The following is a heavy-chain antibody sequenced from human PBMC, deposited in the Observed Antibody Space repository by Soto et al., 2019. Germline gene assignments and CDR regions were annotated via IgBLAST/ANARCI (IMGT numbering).Heavy chain of an antibody. CDR1: GFTFSSYA. V-gene: IGHV3-23*01. CDR2: ISGSGGST. J-gene: IGHJ4*02. Sequence: EVQLLEAGGGLVQPGGSLRLSCAASGFTFSSYAMIWVRQAPGKGLEWVSAISGSGGSTYYADSVKGRFTISRDNSKNTLYLQMNSLRSEDTSVYYCAIGLPVWFGDSLLCPVDYWGKGTLVTVSS. CDR3: AIGLPVWFGDSLLCPVDY. D-gene: IGHD3-10*01.